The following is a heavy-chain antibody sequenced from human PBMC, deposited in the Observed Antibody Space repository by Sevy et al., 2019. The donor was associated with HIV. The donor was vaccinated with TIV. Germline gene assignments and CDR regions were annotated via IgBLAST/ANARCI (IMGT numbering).Heavy chain of an antibody. J-gene: IGHJ5*02. Sequence: GGSLRLSCGASGFTFSRYSMNWVRQAPGKGLEWVSYISSSGHYIQYADSVRGRFTISRDNARDSLDLQMNSLRAEDTAVYFCVRWDYSISGNWFDPWGQGTLVTVSS. V-gene: IGHV3-21*01. CDR1: GFTFSRYS. D-gene: IGHD6-13*01. CDR3: VRWDYSISGNWFDP. CDR2: ISSSGHYI.